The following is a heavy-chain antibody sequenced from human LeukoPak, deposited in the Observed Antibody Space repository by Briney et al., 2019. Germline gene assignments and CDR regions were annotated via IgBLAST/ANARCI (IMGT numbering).Heavy chain of an antibody. Sequence: GGSLRLSCAASGFTFSSYAMSWVRQAPGKGLEWVSGIGGSGGKTYYADSVKGRFTISRDNSKNTLYLQMNSLRAEDTAVYYCAKYSGSSNFDYWGQGTLVTVSS. D-gene: IGHD1-26*01. V-gene: IGHV3-23*01. CDR3: AKYSGSSNFDY. J-gene: IGHJ4*02. CDR2: IGGSGGKT. CDR1: GFTFSSYA.